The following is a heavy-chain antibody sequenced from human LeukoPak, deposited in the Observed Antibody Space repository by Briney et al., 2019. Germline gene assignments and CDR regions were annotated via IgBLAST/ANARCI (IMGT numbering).Heavy chain of an antibody. CDR3: ARDPTSGWYRFFDP. CDR2: IYYSGST. CDR1: GGSISSSSYY. D-gene: IGHD6-19*01. J-gene: IGHJ5*02. V-gene: IGHV4-39*07. Sequence: MPSETLSLTCTVSGGSISSSSYYWGWIRQPPGKGLEWIGSIYYSGSTYYNPSLKSRVTISIDTSKNQFSLKLSSVTAADTAVYYCARDPTSGWYRFFDPWGQGTLVTVSS.